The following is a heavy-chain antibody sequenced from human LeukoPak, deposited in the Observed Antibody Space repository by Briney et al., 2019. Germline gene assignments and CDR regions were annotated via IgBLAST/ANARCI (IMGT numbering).Heavy chain of an antibody. J-gene: IGHJ4*02. CDR2: IYYSGST. V-gene: IGHV4-59*12. CDR1: GGSISNYY. D-gene: IGHD3-10*01. CDR3: ARGVPHPYYFDY. Sequence: SETLSLTCTVSGGSISNYYWSWIRQPPEKGLEWIGYIYYSGSTNYNPSLKSRVTISVDTSKNQFSLKLSSVTAADTAVYYCARGVPHPYYFDYWGQGTLVTVSS.